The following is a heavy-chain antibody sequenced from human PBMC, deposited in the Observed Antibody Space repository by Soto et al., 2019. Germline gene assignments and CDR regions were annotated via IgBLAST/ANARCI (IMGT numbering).Heavy chain of an antibody. J-gene: IGHJ2*01. V-gene: IGHV3-7*03. Sequence: GGSLRLSCAASGFTFSSSWMSWVRQAPGKGLEWVAYIKQDGSEKYYVDSVRGRFTISRDNAKNSLYLQMNSLNVEDTAVYIWARGAWYHDLWGRGMLV. CDR2: IKQDGSEK. CDR3: ARGAWYHDL. CDR1: GFTFSSSW.